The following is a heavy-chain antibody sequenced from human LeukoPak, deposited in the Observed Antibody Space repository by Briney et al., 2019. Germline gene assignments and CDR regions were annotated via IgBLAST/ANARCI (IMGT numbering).Heavy chain of an antibody. J-gene: IGHJ4*02. D-gene: IGHD4-11*01. V-gene: IGHV3-30*02. CDR3: AKYPGLQDRF. CDR2: IRYDGSNK. CDR1: GFTFSSYG. Sequence: PGGSLRPSCAASGFTFSSYGMHWVRQAPGKGLEWVAFIRYDGSNKYYADSVKGRFTISRDNSKNTLYLQMNSLRAEDTAVYYCAKYPGLQDRFWGQGTLVTVSS.